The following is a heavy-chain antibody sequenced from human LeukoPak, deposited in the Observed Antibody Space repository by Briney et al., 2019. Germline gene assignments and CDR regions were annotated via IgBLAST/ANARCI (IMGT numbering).Heavy chain of an antibody. V-gene: IGHV4-34*11. J-gene: IGHJ3*02. Sequence: SETLSLTCAVYGGSFSGYYWSWIRQPPGKGLEWIGYCHYSGNTNYNPSLKSRATISVDMSKNQFSLKLNSVTAADTGVYYCARSASSPSRSAFEIWGQGTRVTASS. CDR3: ARSASSPSRSAFEI. CDR2: CHYSGNT. CDR1: GGSFSGYY.